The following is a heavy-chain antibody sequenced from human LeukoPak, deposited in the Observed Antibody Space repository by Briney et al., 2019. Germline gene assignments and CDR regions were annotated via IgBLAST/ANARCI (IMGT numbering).Heavy chain of an antibody. V-gene: IGHV1-8*03. J-gene: IGHJ3*02. Sequence: ASVKVSCKASGYTFTSYDINWVRQATGQGLEWMGWMNPNSGNTGYAQKFQGRVTITRNTSISTAYMELSSLRSEDTAVYYCARSRYNDFWSGLVLFAFDIWGQGTLVTVSS. CDR2: MNPNSGNT. D-gene: IGHD3-3*01. CDR1: GYTFTSYD. CDR3: ARSRYNDFWSGLVLFAFDI.